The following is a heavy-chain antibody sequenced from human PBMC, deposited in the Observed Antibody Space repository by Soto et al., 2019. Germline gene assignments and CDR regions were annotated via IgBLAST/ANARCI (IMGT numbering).Heavy chain of an antibody. D-gene: IGHD3-16*01. CDR1: GGSISSDYYS. CDR2: IYHGGST. V-gene: IGHV4-30-2*01. CDR3: ARLNRLRNDAFDI. J-gene: IGHJ3*02. Sequence: QVQLQESGSGLVKPSETLSLTCAVSGGSISSDYYSWSWIRQPPGKDLEWIGYIYHGGSTYYNPSLRSRVTLSVDTSKTHFSLRLTSVTAADTAVYSGARLNRLRNDAFDICGQGTLVAVSS.